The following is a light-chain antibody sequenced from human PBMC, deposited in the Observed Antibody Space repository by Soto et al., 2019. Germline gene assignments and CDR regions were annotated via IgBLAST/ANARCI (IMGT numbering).Light chain of an antibody. J-gene: IGKJ2*01. CDR3: FQHIVVFQYT. Sequence: DIQVTQSPSSLSASVGDRVTITCRASQGIRNDLGWYQQKPGKAPKRLIYAASSLQSGVPSRFSGSGSGTEFTLTITSLQPEDFANYYCFQHIVVFQYTFGQGTKLEIK. V-gene: IGKV1-17*01. CDR1: QGIRND. CDR2: AAS.